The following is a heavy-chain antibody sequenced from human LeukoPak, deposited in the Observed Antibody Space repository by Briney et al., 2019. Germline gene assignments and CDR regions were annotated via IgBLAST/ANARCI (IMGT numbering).Heavy chain of an antibody. CDR1: GGSVSNGAYK. D-gene: IGHD3-10*01. CDR2: IYYSGST. CDR3: ARVLRGAAETLDY. J-gene: IGHJ4*02. Sequence: SETLSLTCTVSGGSVSNGAYKWSWIRQHPGKGLEWLGHIYYSGSTFYNPSLQSRVTISVDTSKNQFSLRLSSVTAADTAVYYCARVLRGAAETLDYWGQGTLVIVSS. V-gene: IGHV4-31*03.